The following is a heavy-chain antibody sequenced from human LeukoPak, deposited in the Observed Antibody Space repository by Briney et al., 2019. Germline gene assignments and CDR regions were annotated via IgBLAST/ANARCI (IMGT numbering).Heavy chain of an antibody. CDR1: GFTFSSYS. D-gene: IGHD3-16*02. J-gene: IGHJ4*02. CDR2: ISSSSSYI. Sequence: PGGSLRLSCAASGFTFSSYSMNWVRQAPGKGLEWVSSISSSSSYIYYADPVKGRFTISRDNAKNSLYLQMNSLRAEDTAVYYCARALTYDYVWGSYRYTGFDYWGQGTLVTVSS. V-gene: IGHV3-21*01. CDR3: ARALTYDYVWGSYRYTGFDY.